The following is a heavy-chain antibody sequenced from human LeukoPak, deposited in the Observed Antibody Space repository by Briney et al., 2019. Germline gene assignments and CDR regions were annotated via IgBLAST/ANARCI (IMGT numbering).Heavy chain of an antibody. J-gene: IGHJ6*03. V-gene: IGHV3-53*01. D-gene: IGHD3-10*01. Sequence: PGGSLRLSCVASGFTVSSNYMSWVRQAPGKGLEWDSVIYSGGSTYYADSVKGRFTISRDNSKNTLYLQMNSLRAEDTAVYYCASGSGSYRTPYYYMDVWGTGTTSPSP. CDR2: IYSGGST. CDR1: GFTVSSNY. CDR3: ASGSGSYRTPYYYMDV.